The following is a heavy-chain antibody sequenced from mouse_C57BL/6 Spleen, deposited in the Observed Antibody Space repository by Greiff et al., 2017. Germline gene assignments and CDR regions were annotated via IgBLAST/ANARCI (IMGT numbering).Heavy chain of an antibody. D-gene: IGHD1-1*01. V-gene: IGHV1-39*01. CDR3: ARSQNYYGSAMDY. J-gene: IGHJ4*01. Sequence: VQLKESGPELVKPGASVKISCKASGYSFTDYNMNWVKQSNGKSLEWIGVINPNYGTTSYNQKFKGKATLTVDQSSSTAYMQLNSLTSEDSAVYCGARSQNYYGSAMDYWGQGTSVTVSS. CDR1: GYSFTDYN. CDR2: INPNYGTT.